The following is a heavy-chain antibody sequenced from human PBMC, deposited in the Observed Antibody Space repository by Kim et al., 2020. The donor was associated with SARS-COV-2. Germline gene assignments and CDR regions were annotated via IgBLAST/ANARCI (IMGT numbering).Heavy chain of an antibody. V-gene: IGHV3-73*01. D-gene: IGHD5-12*01. CDR3: TPDGYNFGY. J-gene: IGHJ4*02. Sequence: YATAYAASVKGRFTISRDDSKNTAYLQMNSLKTEDTAVYYCTPDGYNFGYWGQGTLVTVSS. CDR2: YAT.